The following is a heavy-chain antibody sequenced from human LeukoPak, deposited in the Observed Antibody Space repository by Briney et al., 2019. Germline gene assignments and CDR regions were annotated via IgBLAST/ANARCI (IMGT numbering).Heavy chain of an antibody. CDR2: TFCRSKWYN. V-gene: IGHV6-1*01. D-gene: IGHD2-15*01. CDR1: GDSVSNKDAA. Sequence: PSRTLSLTCAISGDSVSNKDAAWNWIRESPSRGLEWLGRTFCRSKWYNDYAVSVKGRIIVSADTSKNQFSLHLNSVTPDDTAVYYCGRTVGYFDYWGQGILVTVSS. J-gene: IGHJ4*02. CDR3: GRTVGYFDY.